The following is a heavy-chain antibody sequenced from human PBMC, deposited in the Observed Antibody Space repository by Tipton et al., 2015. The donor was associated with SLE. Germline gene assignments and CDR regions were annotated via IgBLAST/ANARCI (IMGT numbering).Heavy chain of an antibody. CDR1: GYSISSGYY. J-gene: IGHJ3*02. CDR2: IYYSGST. V-gene: IGHV4-38-2*01. D-gene: IGHD3-10*01. Sequence: TLSLTCAVSGYSISSGYYWGWIRQPPGKGLEWIGSIYYSGSTYYNPSRKSRVTMSVDTSKNQFSLKLSSVTAADTAVYYCARRSTMVRGANDAFDIWGQGTMVTVSS. CDR3: ARRSTMVRGANDAFDI.